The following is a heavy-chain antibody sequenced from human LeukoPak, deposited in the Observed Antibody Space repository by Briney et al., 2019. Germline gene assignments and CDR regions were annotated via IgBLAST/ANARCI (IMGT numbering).Heavy chain of an antibody. J-gene: IGHJ3*02. CDR2: INPNSGGT. CDR3: AREADYYDSSGYRPFDI. V-gene: IGHV1-2*06. CDR1: GYTFTGYY. Sequence: GASVKVSCKASGYTFTGYYMHWVRQAPGQGLEWMGRINPNSGGTNYAQKFQGRVTMTRDTSISTAYMELSRPRSDDTAVYYCAREADYYDSSGYRPFDIWGQGTMVTVSS. D-gene: IGHD3-22*01.